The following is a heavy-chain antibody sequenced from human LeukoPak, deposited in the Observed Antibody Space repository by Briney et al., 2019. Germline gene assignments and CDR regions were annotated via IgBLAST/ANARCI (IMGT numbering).Heavy chain of an antibody. D-gene: IGHD4-23*01. J-gene: IGHJ4*02. CDR1: GFTFSSYA. CDR3: ARDTGGGSFDF. Sequence: PGGSLRLSCAASGFTFSSYAMSWVRQAPGKGLEWVSSISVSASTTYYADSVKGRFTISRDNSENTLYMQMNSLRAEDTAVYCCARDTGGGSFDFWGQGTLVTVSS. V-gene: IGHV3-23*01. CDR2: ISVSASTT.